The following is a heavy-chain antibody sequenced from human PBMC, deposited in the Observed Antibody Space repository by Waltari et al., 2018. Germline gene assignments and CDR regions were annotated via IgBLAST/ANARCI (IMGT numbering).Heavy chain of an antibody. CDR1: GYSISSGRY. CDR3: ARVYSSGWSRVSAFDM. V-gene: IGHV4-38-2*01. D-gene: IGHD6-19*01. CDR2: VFRRGTT. Sequence: QVHLQESGPGLVKPSETLSLTCDVSGYSISSGRYWAWIRQFPGKGLEWIGSVFRRGTTYYSPSLESRVNFSLDTSKNQIYLNLMSVTAADTAFYYCARVYSSGWSRVSAFDMWGQGTLVTVSS. J-gene: IGHJ3*02.